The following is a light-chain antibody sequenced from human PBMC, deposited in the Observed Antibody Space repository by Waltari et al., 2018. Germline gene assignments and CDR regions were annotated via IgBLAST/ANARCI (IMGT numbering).Light chain of an antibody. V-gene: IGKV1-NL1*01. Sequence: DIQMTQSPSALSASIGDRVTISCRASQNIYTSLAWYQQKPGKAPRLLIYGASRLQSGIPSRFSGCGSGTDFTLTISSLQPEDSGNFYCQQYYNNPPTFGGGTKVEIK. CDR1: QNIYTS. CDR3: QQYYNNPPT. J-gene: IGKJ4*01. CDR2: GAS.